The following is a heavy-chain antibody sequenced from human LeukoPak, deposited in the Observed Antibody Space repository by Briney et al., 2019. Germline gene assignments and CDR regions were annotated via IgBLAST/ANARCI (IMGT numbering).Heavy chain of an antibody. Sequence: GGSLRLSYAASGFTFSSYSMNWVRQAPGKGLEWVSSISSSSSYIYYADSVKGRFTISRDNAKNSLYLQMNSLRAEDTAVYYCARERRGGYAGVDAFDIWGQGTMVTVSS. CDR3: ARERRGGYAGVDAFDI. CDR2: ISSSSSYI. V-gene: IGHV3-21*01. J-gene: IGHJ3*02. CDR1: GFTFSSYS. D-gene: IGHD5-12*01.